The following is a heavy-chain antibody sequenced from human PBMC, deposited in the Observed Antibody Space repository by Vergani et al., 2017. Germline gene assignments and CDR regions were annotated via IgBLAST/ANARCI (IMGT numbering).Heavy chain of an antibody. J-gene: IGHJ2*01. D-gene: IGHD3-16*01. CDR3: AKLGVKLRYFDL. V-gene: IGHV3-23*01. CDR1: GFIFSSYA. Sequence: EVQLLESGGGLVQPGGSLRLSCAASGFIFSSYAKSWVRQAPGKGLEWVSAISGSGGSTYYADSVKGRFTISRDNSKNTLYLQMNSLRAEDTAVYYCAKLGVKLRYFDLWGRGTLVTVSS. CDR2: ISGSGGST.